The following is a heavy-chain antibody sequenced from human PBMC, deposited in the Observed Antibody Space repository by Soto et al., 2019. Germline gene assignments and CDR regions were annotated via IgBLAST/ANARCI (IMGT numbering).Heavy chain of an antibody. Sequence: QVQLVQSGAEVKKPGSSVKVSCKASGGTFSSYTISWVRQAPGQGLEWMGSIIPILGIANYAPQVQGRVTITADKSASTAYMELSSLRSEDTAVYYCSRLLILDYYYGMDVWGQGTTVTVSS. CDR1: GGTFSSYT. CDR3: SRLLILDYYYGMDV. J-gene: IGHJ6*02. V-gene: IGHV1-69*02. CDR2: IIPILGIA. D-gene: IGHD3-22*01.